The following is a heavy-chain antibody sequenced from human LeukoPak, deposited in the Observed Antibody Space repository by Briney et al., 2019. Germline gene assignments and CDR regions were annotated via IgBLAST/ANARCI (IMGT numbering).Heavy chain of an antibody. J-gene: IGHJ4*02. D-gene: IGHD6-19*01. CDR3: AKYGNSGWVIDN. CDR2: IYYTGGT. V-gene: IGHV4-59*08. Sequence: ASETLSPTCTVSGGSIGSDYWTWIRQPPGKGLEYIGYIYYTGGTNYNPSLKSRVTISVDTSKNQFSLKLSSVTAADTAVYFCAKYGNSGWVIDNWGQGTLVTVSS. CDR1: GGSIGSDY.